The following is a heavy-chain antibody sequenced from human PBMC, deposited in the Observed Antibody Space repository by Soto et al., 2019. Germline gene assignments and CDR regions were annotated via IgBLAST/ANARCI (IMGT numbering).Heavy chain of an antibody. CDR1: GYSVNYGYY. D-gene: IGHD3-22*01. CDR2: IFHTGNT. V-gene: IGHV4-38-2*02. CDR3: ARGYYYYDSSGYFPPDI. Sequence: PSETLSLTCTVSGYSVNYGYYWGWIRQAPGKGLEWMGSIFHTGNTYYNPSLESRVTISVDTSKNQFSLKLSSVTAADTAVYYCARGYYYYDSSGYFPPDIWGQGTMVTVSS. J-gene: IGHJ3*02.